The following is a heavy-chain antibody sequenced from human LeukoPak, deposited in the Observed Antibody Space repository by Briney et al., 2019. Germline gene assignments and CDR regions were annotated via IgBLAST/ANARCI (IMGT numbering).Heavy chain of an antibody. CDR1: GFTFSSYA. V-gene: IGHV3-23*01. Sequence: GGSLRLSCAASGFTFSSYAMSWVRQAPGKGLEWVSAISGSGGSTYYADSVKGRFTISGDNSKNTLYLQMNSLRAEDTAVYYCAKDLPDYCSSTSCLSFDYWGQGTLVTVSS. J-gene: IGHJ4*02. CDR2: ISGSGGST. D-gene: IGHD2-2*01. CDR3: AKDLPDYCSSTSCLSFDY.